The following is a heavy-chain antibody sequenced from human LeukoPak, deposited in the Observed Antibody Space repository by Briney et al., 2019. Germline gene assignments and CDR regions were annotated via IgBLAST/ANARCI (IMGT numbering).Heavy chain of an antibody. CDR3: AREASGSGTFYFDS. J-gene: IGHJ4*02. CDR1: GRSVSSYF. Sequence: PSETLSLTCTVSGRSVSSYFWSWIRQPPGKGLEWIGYIYHTGNTNYNPSLKSRATISVDTSKNQFSLKVTSVTAADTAVYYCAREASGSGTFYFDSWGQGTLVTVSS. V-gene: IGHV4-59*02. CDR2: IYHTGNT.